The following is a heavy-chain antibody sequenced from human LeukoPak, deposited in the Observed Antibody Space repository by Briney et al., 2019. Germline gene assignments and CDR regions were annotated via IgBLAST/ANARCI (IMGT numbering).Heavy chain of an antibody. V-gene: IGHV3-33*01. J-gene: IGHJ6*02. CDR1: GFTFSSYG. D-gene: IGHD2-2*02. CDR2: IWYDGSNK. Sequence: GRSLRLSCAASGFTFSSYGMHWVRQAPGKGLEGVAVIWYDGSNKYYADSVKGRFTISRDNSKNTLYLQMNSLRAEDTAVYYCAREGGGIVVVPAARPLTDYYYYGMDVWGQGTTVTVSS. CDR3: AREGGGIVVVPAARPLTDYYYYGMDV.